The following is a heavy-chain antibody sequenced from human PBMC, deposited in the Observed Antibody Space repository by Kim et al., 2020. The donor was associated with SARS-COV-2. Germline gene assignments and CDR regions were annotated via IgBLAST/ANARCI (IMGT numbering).Heavy chain of an antibody. CDR3: AKESLVVAAFNNYYYYYGMDI. D-gene: IGHD2-15*01. J-gene: IGHJ6*02. V-gene: IGHV3-30*18. CDR2: ISYDGSNK. CDR1: GFTFSSYG. Sequence: GGSLRLSCAASGFTFSSYGMHWVRQAPGKGLEWVAVISYDGSNKYYADSVKGRFTISRDNSKNTLYLQMNSLRAEDTAVYYCAKESLVVAAFNNYYYYYGMDIWGHGTTVTVSS.